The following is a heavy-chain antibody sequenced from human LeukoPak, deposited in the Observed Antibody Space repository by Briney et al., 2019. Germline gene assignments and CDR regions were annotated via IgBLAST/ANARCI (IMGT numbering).Heavy chain of an antibody. V-gene: IGHV3-7*01. D-gene: IGHD3-10*01. Sequence: GGSLRLSCAASGFTFSSHWMSWVRQAPGKGLEWVANIKQDGSVIYYVDSVKGRFTISRDNAKSSLYLQMNSLRAEDTAVYYCARDGWSYDLSWGQGTLVTVSS. CDR2: IKQDGSVI. J-gene: IGHJ5*02. CDR3: ARDGWSYDLS. CDR1: GFTFSSHW.